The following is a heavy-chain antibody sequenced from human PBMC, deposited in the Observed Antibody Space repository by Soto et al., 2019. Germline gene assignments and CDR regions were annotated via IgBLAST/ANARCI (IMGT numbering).Heavy chain of an antibody. CDR2: ISDIAYT. J-gene: IGHJ6*02. CDR1: GGSISSGGYY. V-gene: IGHV4-61*08. D-gene: IGHD3-10*01. Sequence: PSETLSLTCTVSGGSISSGGYYWSWIRQHPGKGTEWIGYISDIAYTSYKTSLKGRVSISVDTSKNQFSLTLTSVTAADTAVYYCARQGFGVLHGLVDVWGQGTTVTV. CDR3: ARQGFGVLHGLVDV.